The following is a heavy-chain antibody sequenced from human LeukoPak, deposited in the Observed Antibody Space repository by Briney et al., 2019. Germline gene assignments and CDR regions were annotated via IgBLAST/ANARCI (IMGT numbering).Heavy chain of an antibody. V-gene: IGHV1-69*04. CDR3: ASARQRHCTNGVCPSLTDS. J-gene: IGHJ4*02. Sequence: SVKVSCKASGGTFSSYAINWVRQAPGQGLEWMGRIIRGLGISNYAQKFQGRVTITADKSTSTTYMELSSLRSEDPAVYYCASARQRHCTNGVCPSLTDSWGQGTLVTVSS. CDR1: GGTFSSYA. D-gene: IGHD2-8*01. CDR2: IIRGLGIS.